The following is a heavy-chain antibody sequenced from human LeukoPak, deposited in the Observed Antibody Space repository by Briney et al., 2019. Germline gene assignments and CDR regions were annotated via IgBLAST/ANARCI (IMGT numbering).Heavy chain of an antibody. CDR3: ARDHRYCSSTSCYVYFDY. CDR1: GFTVSSNY. CDR2: IYGGGST. Sequence: GGSLRLSCAASGFTVSSNYMSWVRQAPGKGLEWVSVIYGGGSTYYADSVKGRFTISRDNSKNTLYLQMNSLRAEDTAVYYCARDHRYCSSTSCYVYFDYWGQGTLVTVSS. J-gene: IGHJ4*02. V-gene: IGHV3-66*02. D-gene: IGHD2-2*01.